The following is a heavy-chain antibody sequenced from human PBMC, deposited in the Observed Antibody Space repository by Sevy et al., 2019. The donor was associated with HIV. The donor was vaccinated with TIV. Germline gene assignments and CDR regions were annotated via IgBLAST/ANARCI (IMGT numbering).Heavy chain of an antibody. V-gene: IGHV1-46*01. CDR1: GYTVTSYY. J-gene: IGHJ6*02. D-gene: IGHD3-16*01. CDR3: AREGDGKGMDV. Sequence: ASVKVSCKASGYTVTSYYMHWVRQAPGQGLEWMGIINPSGGSTSYAQKVQGRVTMTRDTSTSTVYMELSSLRSEDTAVYYCAREGDGKGMDVWGQGTTVTVSS. CDR2: INPSGGST.